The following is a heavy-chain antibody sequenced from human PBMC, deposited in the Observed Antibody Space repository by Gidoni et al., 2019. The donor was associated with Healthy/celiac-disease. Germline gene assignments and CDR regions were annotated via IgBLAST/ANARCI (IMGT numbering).Heavy chain of an antibody. CDR3: ARDVDVVVSPPLQPAYYYYMDV. CDR1: GDSVSSNSAA. J-gene: IGHJ6*03. Sequence: QVQLQQSGPGLVKPSQTLSLTCAISGDSVSSNSAAWNCLRQSPSRGLEWLGRTYYRSKWYNDYAVSVKSRITINPDTSKNQFSLQLNSVTPEDTAVYYCARDVDVVVSPPLQPAYYYYMDVWGKGTTVTVSS. V-gene: IGHV6-1*01. D-gene: IGHD2-2*01. CDR2: TYYRSKWYN.